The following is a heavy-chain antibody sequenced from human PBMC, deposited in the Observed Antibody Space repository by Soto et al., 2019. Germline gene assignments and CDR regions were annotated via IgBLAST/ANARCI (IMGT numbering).Heavy chain of an antibody. V-gene: IGHV3-33*01. Sequence: QVQLVESGGGVGQPGRSLRLSCAASGFTFSSYGMHWVRQAPGKGLELVAVIWYDGSNKYYADSVKGRFTISRDNSKNTLYLQMNSLRAEDTAVYYCARDLGYAGPYYYYCMDVWGQGTKVTVSS. J-gene: IGHJ6*02. D-gene: IGHD5-12*01. CDR1: GFTFSSYG. CDR3: ARDLGYAGPYYYYCMDV. CDR2: IWYDGSNK.